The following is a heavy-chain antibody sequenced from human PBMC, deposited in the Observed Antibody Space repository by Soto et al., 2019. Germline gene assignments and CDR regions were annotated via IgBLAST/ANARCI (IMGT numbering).Heavy chain of an antibody. CDR3: ARGRGAPSSSWYSWWFDP. D-gene: IGHD6-13*01. CDR2: IWYDGSNK. CDR1: GFTFSSYG. V-gene: IGHV3-33*01. Sequence: QVQLVESGGGVVQPGRSLRLSCAASGFTFSSYGMHWVRQAPGKGLEWGAVIWYDGSNKYYADSVKGRFTISRDNSKNTLYLQMNSLRAEDTAVYYCARGRGAPSSSWYSWWFDPWGQGTLVTVSS. J-gene: IGHJ5*02.